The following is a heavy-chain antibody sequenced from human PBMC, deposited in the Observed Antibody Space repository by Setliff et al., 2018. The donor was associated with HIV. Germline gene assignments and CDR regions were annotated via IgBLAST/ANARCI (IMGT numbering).Heavy chain of an antibody. CDR2: ISWTSDNL. J-gene: IGHJ5*02. CDR1: GFAFGDYA. V-gene: IGHV3-9*01. Sequence: PGGSLRLSCAASGFAFGDYAMHWVRQAPGKGLEWVSGISWTSDNLGHADSVRGRFTISRDNAKNSLYLQMNSLRAEDTAVYYCAREGQEEWLAPSMYNWFDPWGQGTLVTVSS. CDR3: AREGQEEWLAPSMYNWFDP. D-gene: IGHD6-19*01.